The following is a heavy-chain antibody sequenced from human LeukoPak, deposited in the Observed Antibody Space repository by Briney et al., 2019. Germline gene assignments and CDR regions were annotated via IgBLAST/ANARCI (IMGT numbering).Heavy chain of an antibody. CDR2: IIPILGIA. Sequence: SVKVSCKASGGTFSSYAISWVRPAPGQGLEWMGRIIPILGIANYAQKFQGRVTITADKSTSTAYMELSSLRSEDTAVYYCARGLQLSCALPANCWFDPWGQGTLVTVSS. V-gene: IGHV1-69*04. J-gene: IGHJ5*02. D-gene: IGHD2-15*01. CDR3: ARGLQLSCALPANCWFDP. CDR1: GGTFSSYA.